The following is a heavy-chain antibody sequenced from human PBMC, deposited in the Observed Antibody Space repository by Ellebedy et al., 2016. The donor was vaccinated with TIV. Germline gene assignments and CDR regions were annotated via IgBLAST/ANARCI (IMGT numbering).Heavy chain of an antibody. J-gene: IGHJ4*02. Sequence: GESLKISCEASGFTFSSHAMSWVRQAPGKGLEWVSGISRGADRTYYADSVKGRFTVSRDNSMNTLYLQMDSLRADDTAIYYGTNGGLSNSPRHYFDSWGQGTLVTVSS. V-gene: IGHV3-23*01. CDR3: TNGGLSNSPRHYFDS. CDR2: ISRGADRT. D-gene: IGHD5/OR15-5a*01. CDR1: GFTFSSHA.